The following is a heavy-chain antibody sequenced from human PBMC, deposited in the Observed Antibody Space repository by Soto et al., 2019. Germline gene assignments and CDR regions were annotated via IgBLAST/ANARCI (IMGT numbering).Heavy chain of an antibody. V-gene: IGHV4-59*01. CDR3: ARAVETYYYGSGSLAWFDP. J-gene: IGHJ5*02. CDR2: IYYSGST. CDR1: GGSISSYY. Sequence: SETLSLTCTVSGGSISSYYWSWIRQPPGKGLEWIGYIYYSGSTNYSPSLKSRVTISVDTSKNQFSLKLSSVTAADTAVYYCARAVETYYYGSGSLAWFDPWGQGTLVTVSS. D-gene: IGHD3-10*01.